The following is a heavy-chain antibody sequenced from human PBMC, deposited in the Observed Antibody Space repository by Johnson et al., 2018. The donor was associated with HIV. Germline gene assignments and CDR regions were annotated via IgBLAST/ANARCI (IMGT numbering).Heavy chain of an antibody. J-gene: IGHJ3*02. CDR3: ARSLGIAVVVHATALDI. CDR2: INWNGGST. D-gene: IGHD6-19*01. V-gene: IGHV3-20*04. CDR1: GFTFDDYG. Sequence: EVQLVESGGGVVRPGGSLRLSCAASGFTFDDYGMSWVRQAPGKGLEWVSGINWNGGSTTYADSVKGRFTISRDNAKNSLYLQMNSLRAEDTALYYCARSLGIAVVVHATALDIWDRGTMVSASS.